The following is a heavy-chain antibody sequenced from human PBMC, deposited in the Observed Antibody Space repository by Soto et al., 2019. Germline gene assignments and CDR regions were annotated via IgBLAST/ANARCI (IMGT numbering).Heavy chain of an antibody. V-gene: IGHV1-8*01. J-gene: IGHJ5*02. CDR1: GYTFTSYD. CDR3: ALERANRLHP. Sequence: QVQLVQSGAEVKKPGASVKVSCKASGYTFTSYDINWVRQATGQGLEWMGWMNPNSGNTGYAQKFQGRVTMTRNTSISTAYMGLSSLKSEDTAGYDCALERANRLHPWGQGTLVTVSS. CDR2: MNPNSGNT.